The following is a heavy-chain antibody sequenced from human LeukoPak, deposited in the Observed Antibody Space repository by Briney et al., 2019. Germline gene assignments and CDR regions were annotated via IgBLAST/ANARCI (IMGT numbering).Heavy chain of an antibody. CDR1: GFTFSSYG. J-gene: IGHJ4*02. CDR3: AKDRGQLVTLGDYFDY. D-gene: IGHD6-13*01. Sequence: GGSLRLSCAASGFTFSSYGIHWVRLAPGKGLEWVAVISDDGTRKYYADSVQGRFTISRDNSKNTLYLQMNSLRAEDTAVYYCAKDRGQLVTLGDYFDYWGQGTLVTVSS. CDR2: ISDDGTRK. V-gene: IGHV3-30*18.